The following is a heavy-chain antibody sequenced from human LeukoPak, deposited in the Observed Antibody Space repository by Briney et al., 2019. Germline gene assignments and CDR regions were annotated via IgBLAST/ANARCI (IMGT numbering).Heavy chain of an antibody. CDR2: ISGSGGRS. CDR1: GFTFRSYG. V-gene: IGHV3-23*01. Sequence: GGSLRLSCAASGFTFRSYGMSWVRQAPGKGVEGVSAISGSGGRSYYADSVKGGFTISRDNSKNSVYLQMNRQRAEDTAVYYCAKDRASRWPMFRGGSDYWGQGTLVTVSS. J-gene: IGHJ4*02. CDR3: AKDRASRWPMFRGGSDY. D-gene: IGHD3-10*01.